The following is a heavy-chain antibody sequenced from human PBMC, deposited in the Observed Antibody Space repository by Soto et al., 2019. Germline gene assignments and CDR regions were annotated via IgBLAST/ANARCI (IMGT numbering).Heavy chain of an antibody. V-gene: IGHV4-39*01. CDR1: GGSISSSRYY. Sequence: SETLSLTCPVSGGSISSSRYYWGWIRQPPGKGLEWVGSIYYGGITNYNPSVRSRVTISVDTSKNQFSLQLSSVTAADTAVYYCARRNNWFDPWGQGTLVTVSS. J-gene: IGHJ5*02. CDR3: ARRNNWFDP. CDR2: IYYGGIT.